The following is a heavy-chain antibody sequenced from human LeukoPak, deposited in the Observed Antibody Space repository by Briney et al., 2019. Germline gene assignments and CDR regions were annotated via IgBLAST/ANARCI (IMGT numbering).Heavy chain of an antibody. Sequence: GGSLRLSCAASGFTVSSNYMSWVRQAPGKGLEWVSVIYSGGSTYYADSVKGRFTISRDTSENTLYLQMNSLRVEDTAVYYCARDRLRYFDYWGQGTLVTVSS. D-gene: IGHD3-16*01. J-gene: IGHJ4*02. CDR3: ARDRLRYFDY. CDR2: IYSGGST. V-gene: IGHV3-53*01. CDR1: GFTVSSNY.